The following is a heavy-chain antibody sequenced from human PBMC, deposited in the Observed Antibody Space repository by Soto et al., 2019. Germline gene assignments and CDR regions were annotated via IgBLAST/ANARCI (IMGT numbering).Heavy chain of an antibody. Sequence: QVQLQESGPGLVKPSETLSLTCTVSGGSISSDYWSWIRQPPGKRLEWIAYIYYSGDTNYNPSLKSRITISVDRSKNQFSLKLSSVTAADTAIYFCAKVSSRGARFDPWGQGTLVTVSS. CDR1: GGSISSDY. D-gene: IGHD6-13*01. CDR3: AKVSSRGARFDP. J-gene: IGHJ5*02. CDR2: IYYSGDT. V-gene: IGHV4-59*01.